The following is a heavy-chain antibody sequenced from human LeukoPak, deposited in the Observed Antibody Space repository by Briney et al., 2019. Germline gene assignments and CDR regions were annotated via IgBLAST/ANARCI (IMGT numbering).Heavy chain of an antibody. Sequence: GGSLRLSCAASGFTFSIYNMNWVRQAPGKGLEWVSSISSSGTYIYYADSVKGRFTISRDNAEDSLYLQMNSLRVEDAAVYYCARSFDYWGQGNLVTVSS. CDR3: ARSFDY. V-gene: IGHV3-21*01. J-gene: IGHJ4*02. CDR1: GFTFSIYN. CDR2: ISSSGTYI.